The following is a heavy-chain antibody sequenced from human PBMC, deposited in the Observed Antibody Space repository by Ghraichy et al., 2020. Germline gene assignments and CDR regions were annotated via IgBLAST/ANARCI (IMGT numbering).Heavy chain of an antibody. Sequence: GGSLRLSCAASGFTFNTFNMHWVRQAPGKGLEWVSSISSTSSFIYYADSVKGRFTVSRDNAKNSVYLQMNSLRAEDTAIYYCLRWAGDAHGADYWGQGTLVAVSS. CDR2: ISSTSSFI. J-gene: IGHJ4*02. D-gene: IGHD3-10*01. V-gene: IGHV3-21*01. CDR3: LRWAGDAHGADY. CDR1: GFTFNTFN.